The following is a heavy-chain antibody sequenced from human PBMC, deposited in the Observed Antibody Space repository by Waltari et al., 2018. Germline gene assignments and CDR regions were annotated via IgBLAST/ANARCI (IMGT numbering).Heavy chain of an antibody. Sequence: QVQLQQWGAGLLKPSETLSLTCACYGGSFSGYYWRWIRQPPGKGLEWVGEINQSGSTNYDPSREVRLTTSVDTSTNRFSLNLRFVTAAGTAVYYCARATSGLYSTARCFAYWGQGPLVTVSS. CDR2: INQSGST. J-gene: IGHJ4*02. D-gene: IGHD6-13*01. CDR3: ARATSGLYSTARCFAY. V-gene: IGHV4-34*01. CDR1: GGSFSGYY.